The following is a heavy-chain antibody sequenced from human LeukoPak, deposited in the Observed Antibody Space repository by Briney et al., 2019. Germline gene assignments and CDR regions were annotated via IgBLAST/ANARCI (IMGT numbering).Heavy chain of an antibody. CDR3: ARKTRVTDFDY. J-gene: IGHJ4*02. Sequence: ASVKVSCKASGYTFIVYYIHWVRQATGQGFEWMGWVNPNSGGTNSPQNSQGRVPMTRDTSTSTAYMELSRLRSDDTAVYYCARKTRVTDFDYWGQGTLVTVSS. CDR1: GYTFIVYY. CDR2: VNPNSGGT. V-gene: IGHV1-2*02. D-gene: IGHD2-21*02.